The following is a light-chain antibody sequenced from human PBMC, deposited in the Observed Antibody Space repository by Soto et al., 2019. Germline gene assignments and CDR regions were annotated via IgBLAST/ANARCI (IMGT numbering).Light chain of an antibody. CDR2: GTS. CDR3: QQYGDSVFT. V-gene: IGKV3-20*01. J-gene: IGKJ3*01. CDR1: QSVNSGY. Sequence: EIVLTQSPATLSLSPGERATLSCRASQSVNSGYLAWFQQKPGRAPRILIFGTSGRATGIPDRFSGNGSRTDFTLTISRVEPEDSAVYYCQQYGDSVFTFGAGTKVEIK.